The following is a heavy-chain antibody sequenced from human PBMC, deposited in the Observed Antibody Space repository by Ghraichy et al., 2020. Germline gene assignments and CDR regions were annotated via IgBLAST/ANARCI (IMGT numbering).Heavy chain of an antibody. CDR2: ISSSGSTI. J-gene: IGHJ3*02. V-gene: IGHV3-11*01. D-gene: IGHD3-22*01. Sequence: GGSLRLSCAASGFTFSDYYMSWIRQAPGKGLEWVSYISSSGSTIYYADSVKGRFTISRDKAKNSLYLQMNSLRAEDTAVYYCARDVSYDSSGYYYENDAFDIWGQGTMVTVSS. CDR3: ARDVSYDSSGYYYENDAFDI. CDR1: GFTFSDYY.